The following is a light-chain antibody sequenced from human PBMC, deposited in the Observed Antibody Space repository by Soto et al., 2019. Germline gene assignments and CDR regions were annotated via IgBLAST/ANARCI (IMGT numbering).Light chain of an antibody. CDR2: DAS. CDR3: QQRSNWPPLT. CDR1: QSISSSH. J-gene: IGKJ4*01. Sequence: ENVLTQSQGTLSLSPGERATLSCRTSQSISSSHLAWYQQKPGQAPRLLIYDASNRATGIPARFSGSGSGTDFTLTISSLEPEDFAVYYCQQRSNWPPLTFGGGTKVDIK. V-gene: IGKV3D-20*02.